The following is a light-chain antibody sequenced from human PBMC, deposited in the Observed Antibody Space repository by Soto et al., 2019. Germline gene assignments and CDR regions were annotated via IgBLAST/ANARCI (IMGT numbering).Light chain of an antibody. CDR1: QSVSRS. CDR2: GAS. V-gene: IGKV3-15*01. J-gene: IGKJ3*01. CDR3: QQYNNWPPFT. Sequence: EIVMTQSPATLSVSPGERVTLSCRASQSVSRSLAWYQQKPGQAPRLLIYGASTRATGIPARFSGSWSGTEFTLTISSLPSEDFAVYYCQQYNNWPPFTFGPGTKVDIK.